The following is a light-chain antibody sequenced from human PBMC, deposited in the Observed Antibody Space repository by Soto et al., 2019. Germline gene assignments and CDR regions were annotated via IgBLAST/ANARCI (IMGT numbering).Light chain of an antibody. CDR3: QQLRKYPST. J-gene: IGKJ4*01. CDR1: QDIAIY. Sequence: IQLTQSPSSLSASVGDRVTITCRASQDIAIYLAWYQQKPGEAPKLLIYAASTLYGGVPSRFSGSGSGTDFALTITSLQAEDCATYYCQQLRKYPSTFGGGTKVEIK. V-gene: IGKV1-9*01. CDR2: AAS.